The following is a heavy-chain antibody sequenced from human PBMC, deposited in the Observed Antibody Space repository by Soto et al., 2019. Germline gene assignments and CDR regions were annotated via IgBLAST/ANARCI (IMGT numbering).Heavy chain of an antibody. J-gene: IGHJ4*02. CDR1: GFSLTTGRVG. Sequence: QITLEETGPTLVKPTQPLTLTCTFSGFSLTTGRVGVGWIRQPPGKALEWLAVIHWNDDNHYSPSLKGRLTSTQDTSKNQVVLTLTNMDPVDTATYYCTHRLVGSGQGYWGQGTLVTVSS. CDR3: THRLVGSGQGY. V-gene: IGHV2-5*01. D-gene: IGHD2-15*01. CDR2: IHWNDDN.